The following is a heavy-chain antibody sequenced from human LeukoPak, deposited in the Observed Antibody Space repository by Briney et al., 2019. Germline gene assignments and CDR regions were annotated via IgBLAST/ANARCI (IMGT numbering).Heavy chain of an antibody. V-gene: IGHV3-7*01. CDR2: INQDGSEK. Sequence: GGSLRLSCVASGFTFSAYLMTWVRQAPGKGLQWVAHINQDGSEKYYVDSVKGRFTISRDNAKNSLFLQMNSLRSEDTAVYYCARDRWSPYWGQGALVSVSS. CDR1: GFTFSAYL. CDR3: ARDRWSPY. D-gene: IGHD2-8*01. J-gene: IGHJ4*02.